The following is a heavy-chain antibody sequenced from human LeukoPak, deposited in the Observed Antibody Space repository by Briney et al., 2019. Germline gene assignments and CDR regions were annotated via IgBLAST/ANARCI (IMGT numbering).Heavy chain of an antibody. CDR2: IIPIFGTA. Sequence: SVKVSCKASGGTFSSYAISLVRQAPGQGLEWMGGIIPIFGTANYAQKFQGRVTITTDESTSTAYMELSSLRSEDTAVYYCASARYSSGWSPNFDYWGQGTLVTVSS. J-gene: IGHJ4*02. V-gene: IGHV1-69*05. D-gene: IGHD6-19*01. CDR3: ASARYSSGWSPNFDY. CDR1: GGTFSSYA.